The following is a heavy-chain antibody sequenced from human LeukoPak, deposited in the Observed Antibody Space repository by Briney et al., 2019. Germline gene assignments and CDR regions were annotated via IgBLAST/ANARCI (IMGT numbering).Heavy chain of an antibody. D-gene: IGHD3-22*01. CDR1: GFIFSTYY. CDR2: IKQGGHKV. J-gene: IGHJ4*02. CDR3: AIDPCHGPGAPGYDYY. Sequence: GESLRLSCAASGFIFSTYYMSWVRQAPGKGLEGVANIKQGGHKVNYADSVKGRFTISRDNAKNSLYLQMNSLRAEDTAVYHYAIDPCHGPGAPGYDYYWGQGAKVTVSS. V-gene: IGHV3-7*01.